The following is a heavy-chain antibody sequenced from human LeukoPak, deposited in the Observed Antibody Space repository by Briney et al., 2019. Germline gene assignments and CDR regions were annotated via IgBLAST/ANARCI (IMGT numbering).Heavy chain of an antibody. Sequence: SETLSLTCAVYGWSFSGYYWSWIRQPPGKGLEWIGGINHSGSTNYNPSLNSRVTISVVASTNKFFLKPSSVTAADTAVYYCARSDYYYDSSGYYRPTRSGIYWYFDLWGRGTLVTVSS. J-gene: IGHJ2*01. CDR2: INHSGST. D-gene: IGHD3-22*01. CDR1: GWSFSGYY. CDR3: ARSDYYYDSSGYYRPTRSGIYWYFDL. V-gene: IGHV4-34*01.